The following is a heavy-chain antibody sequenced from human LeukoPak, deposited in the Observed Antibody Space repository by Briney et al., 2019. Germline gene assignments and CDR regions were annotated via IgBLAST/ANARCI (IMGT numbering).Heavy chain of an antibody. V-gene: IGHV4-39*07. Sequence: SETLSLTCTVSDDSISNTYYYWVWIRQPPGKGLEWIGEINHSGSVNYNPSLNSRVTISVDTSKNQFSLKLSSVTAADTAVYYCARGTPHCSSTNCYTGNYYYYYMDVWGTGTTVTVSS. J-gene: IGHJ6*03. D-gene: IGHD2-2*02. CDR3: ARGTPHCSSTNCYTGNYYYYYMDV. CDR1: DDSISNTYYY. CDR2: INHSGSV.